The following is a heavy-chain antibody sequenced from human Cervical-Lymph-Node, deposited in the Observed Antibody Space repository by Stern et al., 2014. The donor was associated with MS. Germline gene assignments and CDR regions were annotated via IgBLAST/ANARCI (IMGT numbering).Heavy chain of an antibody. CDR1: GYTLTELS. CDR2: FDPVDGET. Sequence: QLVQSGAEVKKPWASVKVSCKVSGYTLTELSMHWVRQAPGKGLEWMGSFDPVDGETIYAQKFQGRVTMTEDTSADTAYMELNSLRSEDTAVYYCATDRPFEVVIYALDIWGQGTMVTVSS. J-gene: IGHJ3*02. CDR3: ATDRPFEVVIYALDI. D-gene: IGHD3-3*01. V-gene: IGHV1-24*01.